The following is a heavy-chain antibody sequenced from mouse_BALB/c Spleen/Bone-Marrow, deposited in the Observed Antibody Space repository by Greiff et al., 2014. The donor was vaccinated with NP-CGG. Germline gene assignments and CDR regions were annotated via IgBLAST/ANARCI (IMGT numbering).Heavy chain of an antibody. CDR2: IWGDGST. D-gene: IGHD2-4*01. J-gene: IGHJ3*01. V-gene: IGHV2-6-7*01. Sequence: VQLQQSGPGLVAPSQSLSITCTVSGFSLTGYGVNWVRQPPGKGLEWLGMIWGDGSTDYNSALESRLSISKDNSKSQVFLKMNSLQTDDTARYYCASSTMITTGFAYWGQGTLVTVSA. CDR1: GFSLTGYG. CDR3: ASSTMITTGFAY.